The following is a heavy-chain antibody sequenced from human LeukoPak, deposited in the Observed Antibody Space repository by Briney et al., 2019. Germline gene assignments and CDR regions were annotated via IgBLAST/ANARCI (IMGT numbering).Heavy chain of an antibody. CDR3: ARDRVGVQVPAANTNWFDP. D-gene: IGHD2-2*01. V-gene: IGHV3-30-3*01. J-gene: IGHJ5*02. CDR2: ISYDGGNK. Sequence: PGRSLRLSCAASGFTFSSYAMHWVRQAPGKGLEWVAVISYDGGNKYYADSVKGRFTISRDNSKNTLYLQMNSLRPEDTAVYYCARDRVGVQVPAANTNWFDPWGQGTLVTVSS. CDR1: GFTFSSYA.